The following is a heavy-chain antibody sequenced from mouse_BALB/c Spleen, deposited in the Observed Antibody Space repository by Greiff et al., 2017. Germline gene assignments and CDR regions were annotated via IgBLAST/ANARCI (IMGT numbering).Heavy chain of an antibody. V-gene: IGHV1-14*01. D-gene: IGHD1-1*01. CDR1: GYTFTSYV. CDR2: INPYNDGT. Sequence: VQVKQSGPELVKPGASVKMSCKASGYTFTSYVMRWVKQTPGQGLEWIGDINPYNDGTKYNEKFKGKATLTSDKSSRTAYMKLSRQTSEDSAVYYCGSDGSTWFAYWGQGTLVTVSA. CDR3: GSDGSTWFAY. J-gene: IGHJ3*01.